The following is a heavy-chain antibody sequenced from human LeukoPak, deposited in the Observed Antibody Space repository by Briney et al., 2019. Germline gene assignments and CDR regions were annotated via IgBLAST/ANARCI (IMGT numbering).Heavy chain of an antibody. J-gene: IGHJ6*02. CDR2: IYYSGST. CDR1: GGSVSSGSYY. Sequence: SETLSLTCTVSGGSVSSGSYYWSWIRQPPGKGLEWIGYIYYSGSTYYNPSLKSRVTISVDTSKNQFSLKLSSVTAADTAVYYCARHDTHSSSWYTSFYYYYGMDVWGQGTTVTVSS. V-gene: IGHV4-39*01. D-gene: IGHD6-13*01. CDR3: ARHDTHSSSWYTSFYYYYGMDV.